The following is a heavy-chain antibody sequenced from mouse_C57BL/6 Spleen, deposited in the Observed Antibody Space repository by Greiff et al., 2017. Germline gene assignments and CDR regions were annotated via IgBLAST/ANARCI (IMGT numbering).Heavy chain of an antibody. V-gene: IGHV1-72*01. CDR1: GYTFTSYW. J-gene: IGHJ3*01. CDR3: ATDYVSGAWFAY. Sequence: QVQLQQPGAELVKPGASVKLSCKASGYTFTSYWMHWVKQRPGRGLEWIGRIDPNSGGTKYTEKFKSKATLTVDKPSSTAYMQLSSLTSEYSAVYYCATDYVSGAWFAYWGQGTLVTVSA. D-gene: IGHD1-1*01. CDR2: IDPNSGGT.